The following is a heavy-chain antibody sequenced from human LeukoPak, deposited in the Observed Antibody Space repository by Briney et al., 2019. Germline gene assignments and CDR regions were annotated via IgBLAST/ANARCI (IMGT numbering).Heavy chain of an antibody. CDR2: ISNNGDSI. CDR1: GFTFSSHA. V-gene: IGHV3-64D*09. D-gene: IGHD6-13*01. J-gene: IGHJ4*02. Sequence: PGGSLRLSCSASGFTFSSHAMHWVRQAPGKGLEYLSAISNNGDSIYHIDSVKGRFTISRDNSKNTLYLQMSSLRADDTAVYFCARDRDIASADYYFDYWGRGTLVTVSS. CDR3: ARDRDIASADYYFDY.